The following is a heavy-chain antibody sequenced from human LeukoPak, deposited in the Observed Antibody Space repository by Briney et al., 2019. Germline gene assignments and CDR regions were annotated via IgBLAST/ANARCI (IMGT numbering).Heavy chain of an antibody. Sequence: GGSLRLSCAASGFTFSSYAMSWVRQAPGKGLEWVSAISGSGGSTYYADSVKGRFTISRDNSKNTLYLQINSLRAEDTAVYYCAKDLYSYLGAFDIWGQGTMVAVSS. CDR2: ISGSGGST. J-gene: IGHJ3*02. CDR1: GFTFSSYA. V-gene: IGHV3-23*01. CDR3: AKDLYSYLGAFDI. D-gene: IGHD2-21*01.